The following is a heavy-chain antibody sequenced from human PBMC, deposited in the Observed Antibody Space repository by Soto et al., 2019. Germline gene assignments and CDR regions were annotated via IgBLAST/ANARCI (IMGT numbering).Heavy chain of an antibody. CDR1: GFTVSGNY. V-gene: IGHV3-53*01. J-gene: IGHJ6*02. D-gene: IGHD1-26*01. CDR2: IYSGGST. CDR3: ARASGSHYYYYYGMDV. Sequence: GGSLRLSCAASGFTVSGNYMSWVRQAPGKGLEWVSVIYSGGSTYYADSVKGRFTISRDNSKNTLYLQMNSLRAEDTAVYYCARASGSHYYYYYGMDVWGQGTTVTVSS.